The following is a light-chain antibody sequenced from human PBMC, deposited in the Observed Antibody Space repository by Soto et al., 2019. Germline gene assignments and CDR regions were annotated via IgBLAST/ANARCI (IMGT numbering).Light chain of an antibody. Sequence: EIVLTQSPATLSLSPGERATLSCRASQSVSSYLAWYQQKPGQAPRLLIYDASNRATGIPARFSGSGSGTDFTLTISSLEPEDFAVYYCQLYANSSYTFGQGTKLEIK. CDR2: DAS. V-gene: IGKV3-11*01. J-gene: IGKJ2*01. CDR1: QSVSSY. CDR3: QLYANSSYT.